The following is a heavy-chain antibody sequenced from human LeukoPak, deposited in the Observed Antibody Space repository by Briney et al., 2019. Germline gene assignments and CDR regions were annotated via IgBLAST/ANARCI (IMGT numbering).Heavy chain of an antibody. V-gene: IGHV4-30-2*01. J-gene: IGHJ5*02. D-gene: IGHD6-13*01. CDR2: IYHSGST. CDR3: ARGRIAAAGTRRWFDP. CDR1: GGSISSGGYS. Sequence: SQTLSLTCAVSGGSISSGGYSGSWIRQPPGKGLEWIGYIYHSGSTYYNPSLKSRVTISVDRSKNQFSLKLSSVTAADTAVYYCARGRIAAAGTRRWFDPWGQGTLVTVSS.